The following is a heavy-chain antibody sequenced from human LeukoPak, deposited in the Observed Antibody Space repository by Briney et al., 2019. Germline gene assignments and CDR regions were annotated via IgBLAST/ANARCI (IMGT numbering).Heavy chain of an antibody. V-gene: IGHV3-23*01. CDR1: GFTLSTYA. Sequence: GGSLRLSCAASGFTLSTYAMSWVRKTPGKGLEWVAATSSSDAGTYHADSVRGRFTISRDNSKNTLYLQMNSLRAEDAAVYLCAKAPVTSCRGAYCYPFDSWGQGTLVTVSS. J-gene: IGHJ4*02. D-gene: IGHD2-21*01. CDR3: AKAPVTSCRGAYCYPFDS. CDR2: TSSSDAGT.